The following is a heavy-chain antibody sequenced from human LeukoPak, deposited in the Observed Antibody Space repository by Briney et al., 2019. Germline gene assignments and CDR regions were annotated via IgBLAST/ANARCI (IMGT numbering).Heavy chain of an antibody. V-gene: IGHV3-30*04. CDR3: AKSHSSSPLDY. Sequence: GGSLRLSCAASGFTFSSYAMHWVRQAPGKGLEWVAVISYDGSNKYYADSVKGRFTISRDNSKNTLYLQMNSLRAEDTAVYYCAKSHSSSPLDYWGQGTLVTVSS. CDR2: ISYDGSNK. CDR1: GFTFSSYA. D-gene: IGHD6-6*01. J-gene: IGHJ4*02.